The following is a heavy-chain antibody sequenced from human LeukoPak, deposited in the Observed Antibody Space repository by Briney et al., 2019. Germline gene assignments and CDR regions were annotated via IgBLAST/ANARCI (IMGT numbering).Heavy chain of an antibody. Sequence: ASVKVSCKASGYTFTSYGITWVRQAPGQGLEWMGCISAYNGNTNYAQKVQGRVTMTTDTSTNTAYMELRSLRSDDTAVYYCAKKMLYCSGGSCHKGGNWFDPWGQGTLVTVSS. CDR3: AKKMLYCSGGSCHKGGNWFDP. J-gene: IGHJ5*02. CDR2: ISAYNGNT. V-gene: IGHV1-18*01. CDR1: GYTFTSYG. D-gene: IGHD2-15*01.